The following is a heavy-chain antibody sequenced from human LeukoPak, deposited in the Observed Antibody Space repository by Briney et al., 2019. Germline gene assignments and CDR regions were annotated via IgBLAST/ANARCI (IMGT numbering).Heavy chain of an antibody. CDR2: ISAYNGNT. CDR1: GYTFTSYG. Sequence: GASVKVSCKASGYTFTSYGISWVRQAPGQGLEWMGWISAYNGNTNYAQKLQGRVTMTTDTSTSTAYMELRSLRSDDTAVYYCALFADYYGSGSPIDYWGQGTLVTVSS. CDR3: ALFADYYGSGSPIDY. V-gene: IGHV1-18*01. J-gene: IGHJ4*02. D-gene: IGHD3-10*01.